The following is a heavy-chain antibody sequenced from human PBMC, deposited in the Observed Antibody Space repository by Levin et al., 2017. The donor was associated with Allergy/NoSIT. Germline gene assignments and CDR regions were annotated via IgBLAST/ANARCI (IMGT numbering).Heavy chain of an antibody. D-gene: IGHD3-10*01. CDR2: IYYSGST. CDR3: ASLYGSGTFFDY. V-gene: IGHV4-30-4*01. Sequence: SQTLSLTCTVSGGSISSGDYYWSWIRQPPGKGLEWIGYIYYSGSTYYNPSLKSRVTISVDTSKNQFSLKLSSVTAADTAVYYCASLYGSGTFFDYWGQGTLVTVSS. CDR1: GGSISSGDYY. J-gene: IGHJ4*02.